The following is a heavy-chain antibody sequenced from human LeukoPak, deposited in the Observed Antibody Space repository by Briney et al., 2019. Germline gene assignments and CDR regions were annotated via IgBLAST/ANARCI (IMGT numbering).Heavy chain of an antibody. CDR1: GGSIRSYY. D-gene: IGHD1-26*01. CDR2: ICYSGST. V-gene: IGHV4-59*01. J-gene: IGHJ6*03. Sequence: PSETLSLTCTVSGGSIRSYYWSWIRQPPGKGLEWIGYICYSGSTNYNPSLKSRVTISVDTSKNQFSLKLSSVTAADTAVYYCARGLVGATTYYYYYMDVWGKGTTVTISS. CDR3: ARGLVGATTYYYYYMDV.